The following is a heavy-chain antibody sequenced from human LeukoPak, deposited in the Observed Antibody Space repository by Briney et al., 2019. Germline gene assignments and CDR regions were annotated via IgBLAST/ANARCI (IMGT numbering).Heavy chain of an antibody. CDR2: IYYSGST. V-gene: IGHV4-39*01. J-gene: IGHJ4*02. CDR3: ARATWGYSSSWYGY. D-gene: IGHD6-13*01. Sequence: KPSETLSLTCTVSGGSISSSSYYWGWIRQPPGKGLEWIGSIYYSGSTYYNPSLKSRVTISVDTSKNQFSLKLSSVTAADTAVYYCARATWGYSSSWYGYWGQGTLVTVSS. CDR1: GGSISSSSYY.